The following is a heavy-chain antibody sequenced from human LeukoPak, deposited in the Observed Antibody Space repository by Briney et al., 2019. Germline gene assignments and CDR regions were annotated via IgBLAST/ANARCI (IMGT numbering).Heavy chain of an antibody. V-gene: IGHV3-30*18. Sequence: GGSLRLPCAASGFTFSSYGMHWVRQAPGKGLEWVAVISYDGSNKYYADSVKGRFTISRDNSKNTLYLQMNSLRAEDTAVYYCAKDMFSFSQDSSGYFPFDYWGQGTLVTVSS. CDR3: AKDMFSFSQDSSGYFPFDY. D-gene: IGHD3-22*01. J-gene: IGHJ4*02. CDR1: GFTFSSYG. CDR2: ISYDGSNK.